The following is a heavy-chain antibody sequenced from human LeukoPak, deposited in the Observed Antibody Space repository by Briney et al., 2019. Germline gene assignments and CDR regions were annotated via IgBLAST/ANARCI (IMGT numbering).Heavy chain of an antibody. CDR2: ISASGGSV. CDR3: AKGISATRIAVSV. V-gene: IGHV3-23*01. CDR1: GFTFSSYA. J-gene: IGHJ4*02. Sequence: GGSLRLSCAASGFTFSSYAMSWVRQAPGKGLEWVSAISASGGSVYYADSVRGRFTISRDNSKKMVYLQMKSLRAEDTALYYCAKGISATRIAVSVWGQGTLVTVSS. D-gene: IGHD6-19*01.